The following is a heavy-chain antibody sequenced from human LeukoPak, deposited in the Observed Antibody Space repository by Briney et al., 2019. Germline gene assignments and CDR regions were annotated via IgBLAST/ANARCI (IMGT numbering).Heavy chain of an antibody. CDR1: GYTFTGYY. Sequence: GASAKVSGKASGYTFTGYYMHWVRQAPGQGLEWMGWINPNSGGTNYAQKFQGRVTMTRDTSISTAYMELSRLRSDDTAVYYCAMLQLSGDAFDIWGQGTMVTVSS. CDR2: INPNSGGT. D-gene: IGHD5-18*01. V-gene: IGHV1-2*02. CDR3: AMLQLSGDAFDI. J-gene: IGHJ3*02.